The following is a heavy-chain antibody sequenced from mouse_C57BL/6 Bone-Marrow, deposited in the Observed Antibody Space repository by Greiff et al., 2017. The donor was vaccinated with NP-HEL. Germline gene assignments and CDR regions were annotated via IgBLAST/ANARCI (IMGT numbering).Heavy chain of an antibody. CDR3: ARRDYYGSLFDY. V-gene: IGHV5-17*01. CDR1: GFTFSDYG. J-gene: IGHJ2*01. CDR2: ISSGSSTI. D-gene: IGHD1-1*01. Sequence: EVKLEESGGGLVKPGGSLKLSCAASGFTFSDYGMHWVRQAPEKGLEWVAYISSGSSTIYYADTVKGRFTISRDNAKNTLFLQMTSLRSEDTAMYYCARRDYYGSLFDYWGQGTTLTVSS.